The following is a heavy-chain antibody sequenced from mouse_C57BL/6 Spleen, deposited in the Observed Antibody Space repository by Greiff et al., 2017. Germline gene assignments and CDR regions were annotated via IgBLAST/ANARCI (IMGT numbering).Heavy chain of an antibody. Sequence: QVHVKQSGAELVKPGASVKMSCKASGYTFTSYWITWVKQRPGQGLEWIGDIYPGSGSTNYNEKFKSKATLTVDTSSSTAYMQLSSLTSEDSAVYYCARENDGYYGYWGQGTTLTVSS. CDR2: IYPGSGST. J-gene: IGHJ2*01. D-gene: IGHD2-3*01. CDR1: GYTFTSYW. V-gene: IGHV1-55*01. CDR3: ARENDGYYGY.